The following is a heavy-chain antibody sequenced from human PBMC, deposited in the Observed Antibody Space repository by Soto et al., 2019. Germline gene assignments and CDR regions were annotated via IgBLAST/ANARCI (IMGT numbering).Heavy chain of an antibody. CDR3: ARGLGTNGLDV. Sequence: QIQLVQSGGEVKKPGASVKVSCKASGYKFITYGITWVRQAPGQGLEWMGGISTYSGNTDYAQSFQDRVTRTTDTSTSTVYMELGSLRSDDTAVYYCARGLGTNGLDVWGQGTTVTVSS. D-gene: IGHD3-16*01. CDR2: ISTYSGNT. CDR1: GYKFITYG. J-gene: IGHJ6*02. V-gene: IGHV1-18*04.